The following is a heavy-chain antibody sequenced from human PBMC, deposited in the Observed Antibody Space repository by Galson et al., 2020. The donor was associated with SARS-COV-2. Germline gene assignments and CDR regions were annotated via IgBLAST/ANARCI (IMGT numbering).Heavy chain of an antibody. J-gene: IGHJ4*02. D-gene: IGHD2-15*01. CDR3: ARVGYCSGGSCNALDY. V-gene: IGHV5-51*01. CDR2: IYPGDSDT. CDR1: GYNFNSYW. Sequence: GESLKISCKGSGYNFNSYWIAWVRQMPGKGLEWMGIIYPGDSDTRYSPSFQGQVTFSAGKSITTAFLQWGSLKASDSAIYYCARVGYCSGGSCNALDYWGQGTLVTVSS.